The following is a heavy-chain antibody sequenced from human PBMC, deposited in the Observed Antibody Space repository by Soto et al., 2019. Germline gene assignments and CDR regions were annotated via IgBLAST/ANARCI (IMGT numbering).Heavy chain of an antibody. D-gene: IGHD2-2*01. CDR1: GGSISSNKW. CDR2: IYHSGST. CDR3: ARDDHIVVVPTSLGAMDV. V-gene: IGHV4-4*02. J-gene: IGHJ6*02. Sequence: KTSETLSLTCAVYGGSISSNKWWSWVRQSPGKGLEWIGEIYHSGSTNYNPSLKSRVTISLDKSKNQFSLKLTSVTAADSAVYYCARDDHIVVVPTSLGAMDVWGQGTTVTVSS.